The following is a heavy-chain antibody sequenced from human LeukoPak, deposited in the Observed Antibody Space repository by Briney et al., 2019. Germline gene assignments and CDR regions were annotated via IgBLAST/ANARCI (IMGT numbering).Heavy chain of an antibody. J-gene: IGHJ4*02. D-gene: IGHD5-24*01. V-gene: IGHV3-30-3*01. CDR1: GFTFSDYA. CDR3: ARGPDGYNSHFDY. CDR2: IYYDGSKK. Sequence: PGRSLRLSCVASGFTFSDYAMHWVRQAPGKGLEWVAVIYYDGSKKYYADSVEGRFTISRDNSKNTLYLHMKSLGVEDTAVYYCARGPDGYNSHFDYWGQGTLVTVSS.